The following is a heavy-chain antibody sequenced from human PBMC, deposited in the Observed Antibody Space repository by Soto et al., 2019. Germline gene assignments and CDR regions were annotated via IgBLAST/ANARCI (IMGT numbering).Heavy chain of an antibody. CDR1: GYTFTSYA. Sequence: ASVKVPCKASGYTFTSYAMHWVRQAPGQRLEWMGWINAGNGNTKYSQKFQGRVTITRDTSASTAYMVFLQMNSLKTEDTAVYYCATDAPTSKWDTGHFDHWGQGTLVTVSS. J-gene: IGHJ4*02. D-gene: IGHD1-26*01. CDR2: INAGNGNT. CDR3: ATDAPTSKWDTGHFDH. V-gene: IGHV1-3*01.